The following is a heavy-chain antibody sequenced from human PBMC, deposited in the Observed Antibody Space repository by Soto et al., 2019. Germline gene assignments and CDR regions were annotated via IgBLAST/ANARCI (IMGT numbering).Heavy chain of an antibody. CDR1: GFTFSTYA. Sequence: EVPLLESGGGLVQPGGSLRLSCAASGFTFSTYAMIWVRQAPGKGLEWVSVITGSGGSTYYADSVKGRFTISRDTSKHTLFLQMNSLRAEDTAVYYCAKDRYGDYGGIDYWGQGTMVTVSS. CDR2: ITGSGGST. CDR3: AKDRYGDYGGIDY. J-gene: IGHJ4*02. V-gene: IGHV3-23*01. D-gene: IGHD4-17*01.